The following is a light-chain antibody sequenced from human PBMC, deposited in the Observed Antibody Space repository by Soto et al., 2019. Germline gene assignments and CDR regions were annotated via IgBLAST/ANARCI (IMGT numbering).Light chain of an antibody. V-gene: IGLV2-11*01. Sequence: QSALTQPRSVSGPPGQSVSISCSGTSSDVGTYNYVSWYQQHPGKAPKLMIYDVSKRPSGVPDRFSGSKSGNTASLTISGLQAEDEADYYCCSYAGGYTHAVFGGETQLTVL. J-gene: IGLJ2*01. CDR2: DVS. CDR3: CSYAGGYTHAV. CDR1: SSDVGTYNY.